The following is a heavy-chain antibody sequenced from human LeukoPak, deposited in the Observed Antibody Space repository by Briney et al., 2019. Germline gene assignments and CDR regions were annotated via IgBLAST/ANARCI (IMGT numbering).Heavy chain of an antibody. CDR2: IKDADAKP. Sequence: GGSLRLSCAASGFTFSTYAMSWVRQAPGKGLEWVSDIKDADAKPSYADSVKGRFTISRDNSKNTLYLQMNSLRAEDTAVYYCARDFFRSGYDLNFDYWGQGTLVTVSS. CDR3: ARDFFRSGYDLNFDY. V-gene: IGHV3-23*01. J-gene: IGHJ4*02. D-gene: IGHD5-12*01. CDR1: GFTFSTYA.